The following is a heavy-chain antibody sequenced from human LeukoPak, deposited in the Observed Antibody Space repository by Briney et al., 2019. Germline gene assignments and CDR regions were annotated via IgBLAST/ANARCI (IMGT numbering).Heavy chain of an antibody. CDR3: ARESWDIVLMVYATTLDY. CDR2: ISSSGSTI. J-gene: IGHJ4*02. Sequence: PGGSLRLSCAASGFTFSSYEMNWVRQAPGKGLEWVSYISSSGSTIYYADSVNGRFTISRDNAKNSLYLQMNSLRAEDTAVYYCARESWDIVLMVYATTLDYWGQGTLVTVSS. D-gene: IGHD2-8*01. CDR1: GFTFSSYE. V-gene: IGHV3-48*03.